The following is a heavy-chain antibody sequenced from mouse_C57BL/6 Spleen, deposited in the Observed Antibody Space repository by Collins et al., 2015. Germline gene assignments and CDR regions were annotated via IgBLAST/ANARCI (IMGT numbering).Heavy chain of an antibody. Sequence: QVQLQQPGAELIKPGASVKLSCKASGYTLTSYWIHWVKQRPGQGLEWIGMIHPNSGTTDYNEKFKSKTTLTVDKSSSTAYMELSSLTSEDSAVYYCARGGTTVANGLDYWGQGTSVTVSS. D-gene: IGHD1-1*01. CDR2: IHPNSGTT. CDR3: ARGGTTVANGLDY. J-gene: IGHJ4*01. CDR1: GYTLTSYW. V-gene: IGHV1-64*01.